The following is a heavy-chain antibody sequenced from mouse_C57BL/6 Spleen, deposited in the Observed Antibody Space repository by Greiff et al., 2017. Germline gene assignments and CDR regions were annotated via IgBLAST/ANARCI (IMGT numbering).Heavy chain of an antibody. D-gene: IGHD2-4*01. CDR2: IWTGGGT. V-gene: IGHV2-9-1*01. CDR3: ARNPRGDYAWLAD. J-gene: IGHJ3*01. Sequence: VKLVESGPGLVAPSQSLSITCTVSGFSLTSYAISWVRQPPGKGLEWLGVIWTGGGTNYNSARKSRLSISKDNSKSQVFLKMNRLQTDDTARDYCARNPRGDYAWLADWGQGTLVTVSA. CDR1: GFSLTSYA.